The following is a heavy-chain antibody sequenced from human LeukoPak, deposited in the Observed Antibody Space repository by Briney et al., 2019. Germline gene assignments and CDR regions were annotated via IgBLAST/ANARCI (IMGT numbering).Heavy chain of an antibody. CDR3: AKKDSTVTRPDY. J-gene: IGHJ4*02. CDR1: GFTFSDYY. Sequence: GGSLRLSCAPSGFTFSDYYMSWIRQAPGKGLEWVSYISSSGSPIYYADSVKGRFTISRDNAKNSLFLQMNSLRAEDTAVYYCAKKDSTVTRPDYWGQGTLVTVSS. V-gene: IGHV3-11*01. CDR2: ISSSGSPI. D-gene: IGHD4-17*01.